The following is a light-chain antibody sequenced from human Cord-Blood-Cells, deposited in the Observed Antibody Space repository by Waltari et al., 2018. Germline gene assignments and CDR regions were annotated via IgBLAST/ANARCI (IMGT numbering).Light chain of an antibody. CDR1: SSDVGGYNY. CDR2: EVS. Sequence: QSALTQPASVSGSPGQSITISCTGTSSDVGGYNYVSWYQQHPGKAPKLIIYEVSNXXXXXXXXXXXXXXXXXXXXTISGLQAEDEADYYCSSYTSSSTLVFGGGTKLTVL. CDR3: SSYTSSSTLV. J-gene: IGLJ2*01. V-gene: IGLV2-14*01.